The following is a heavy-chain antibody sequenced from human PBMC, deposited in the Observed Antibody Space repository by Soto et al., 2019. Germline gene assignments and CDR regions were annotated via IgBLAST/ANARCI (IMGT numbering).Heavy chain of an antibody. CDR2: IIPIFGTA. CDR3: ARGDSSGYSSSGYYYGMDV. J-gene: IGHJ6*02. V-gene: IGHV1-69*12. CDR1: GGTFSSYA. Sequence: QVQLVQSGAEVKKPGSSVKVSCKASGGTFSSYAISWVRQAPGQGLEWMGGIIPIFGTANYAQKFQGRVTITADESTSRAYMELSSLRSEDTAVYYCARGDSSGYSSSGYYYGMDVWGQGTTVTVSS. D-gene: IGHD3-22*01.